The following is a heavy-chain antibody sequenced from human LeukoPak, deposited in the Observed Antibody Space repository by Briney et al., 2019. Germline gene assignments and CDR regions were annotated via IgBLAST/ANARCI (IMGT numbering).Heavy chain of an antibody. CDR3: ARGYCSGGKCNSRDYYYGMDV. D-gene: IGHD2-15*01. J-gene: IGHJ6*02. CDR2: INHSGST. Sequence: KASETLSLTCTVSGGSISSYYWSWIRQPPGKGLEWIGEINHSGSTNYTPSLKSRVTILVDTPKNQLSLKLRSVTAADTAVYYCARGYCSGGKCNSRDYYYGMDVWGQGTMVTVSS. V-gene: IGHV4-34*01. CDR1: GGSISSYY.